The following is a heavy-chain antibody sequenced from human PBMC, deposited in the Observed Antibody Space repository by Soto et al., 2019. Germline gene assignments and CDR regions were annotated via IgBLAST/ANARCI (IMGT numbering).Heavy chain of an antibody. CDR2: ISYDGSNK. CDR3: AKDLGGAFDI. V-gene: IGHV3-30*18. Sequence: QVQLVESGGGVVQPGRSLRLSCAASGFTFSSYGMHWVRQAPGKGLEWVAVISYDGSNKYYADSVKGRFTISRDNSKNTLYLQMNSLRAEDTAVYYCAKDLGGAFDIWGQGTMVNVSS. CDR1: GFTFSSYG. J-gene: IGHJ3*02. D-gene: IGHD3-16*01.